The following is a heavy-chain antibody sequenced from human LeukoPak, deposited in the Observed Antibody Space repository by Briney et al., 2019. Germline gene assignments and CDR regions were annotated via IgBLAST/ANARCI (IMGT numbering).Heavy chain of an antibody. CDR2: IKLDGSEN. CDR1: GFTFSSYW. D-gene: IGHD5-18*01. Sequence: GGSLRLSCAASGFTFSSYWMSWVRQAPGKGLQWVANIKLDGSENYYVDSVRGRFTISRDNAKNSVFLQMSSLRVDDTAVYYCARDAEGRRYSPQNYWGQGTLVTVSS. V-gene: IGHV3-7*01. CDR3: ARDAEGRRYSPQNY. J-gene: IGHJ4*02.